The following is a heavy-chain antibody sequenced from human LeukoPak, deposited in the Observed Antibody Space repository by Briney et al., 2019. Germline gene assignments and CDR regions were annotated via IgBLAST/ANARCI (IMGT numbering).Heavy chain of an antibody. D-gene: IGHD4/OR15-4a*01. V-gene: IGHV3-48*03. J-gene: IGHJ5*02. CDR2: ISSSGGTI. Sequence: RGSRSPSRAASAFSLSSFSMNWVSQAPGKGLEWVSSISSSGGTIYYADSVKGRFTSSRDNAKDSMYLQMNSLRAEDTAVYYCARDLIHDRCYLWGQGPLV. CDR3: ARDLIHDRCYL. CDR1: AFSLSSFS.